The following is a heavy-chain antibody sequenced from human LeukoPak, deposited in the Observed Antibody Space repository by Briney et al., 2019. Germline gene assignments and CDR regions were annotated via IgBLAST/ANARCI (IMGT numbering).Heavy chain of an antibody. Sequence: PGGSLRLSCAASGFTFSSYAMSWVRQAPGKGLEWVSAISGSGGSTYYADSVKGRFTISRDNSKNTLYLQMNSLRAEDTAVYYCAKDRDIVVVVANFDYWGQGTLVTVSS. V-gene: IGHV3-23*01. CDR1: GFTFSSYA. CDR3: AKDRDIVVVVANFDY. D-gene: IGHD2-15*01. J-gene: IGHJ4*02. CDR2: ISGSGGST.